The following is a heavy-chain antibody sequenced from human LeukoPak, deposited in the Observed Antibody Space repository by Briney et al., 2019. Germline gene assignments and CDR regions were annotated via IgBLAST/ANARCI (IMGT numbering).Heavy chain of an antibody. J-gene: IGHJ4*02. CDR2: INHSGST. CDR1: GGSFSNYY. D-gene: IGHD2-2*01. Sequence: PSETLSLTCAVYGGSFSNYYWSWIRQPPGKGLEWIGEINHSGSTNYNPSLKCRVTMSVDTSKNQFSLKVSSVTAADTAVYYCARGLYCSSTSCYASLPLFDSWGQGTLVTVSS. V-gene: IGHV4-34*01. CDR3: ARGLYCSSTSCYASLPLFDS.